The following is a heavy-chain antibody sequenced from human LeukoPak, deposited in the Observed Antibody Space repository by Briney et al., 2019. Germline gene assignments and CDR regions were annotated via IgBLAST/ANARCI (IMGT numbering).Heavy chain of an antibody. V-gene: IGHV1-18*01. CDR2: ISAYNGNT. J-gene: IGHJ6*03. CDR1: GCTFTSYG. D-gene: IGHD3-22*01. CDR3: ARGSVYYYDSSGYYYYYMDV. Sequence: GASVKVSCKASGCTFTSYGISWVRQAPGQGLEWMGWISAYNGNTNYAQKLQGRVTMTTDTSTSTAYMELRSLRSDDTAVYYCARGSVYYYDSSGYYYYYMDVWGKGTTVTVSS.